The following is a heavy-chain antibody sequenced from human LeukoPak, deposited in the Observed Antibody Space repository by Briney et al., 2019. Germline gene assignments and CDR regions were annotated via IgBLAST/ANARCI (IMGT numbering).Heavy chain of an antibody. CDR2: INHSGST. V-gene: IGHV4-34*01. J-gene: IGHJ5*02. Sequence: SETLSLTCAVYGGSFSGYYWSWIRQPPGKGLEWIGEINHSGSTNYNPSLKSRVTISVDTSKNQFSLKLSSVTAADTAVYYCARKRDTAMRYYWFDPWGQGTLVTVSS. CDR1: GGSFSGYY. CDR3: ARKRDTAMRYYWFDP. D-gene: IGHD5-18*01.